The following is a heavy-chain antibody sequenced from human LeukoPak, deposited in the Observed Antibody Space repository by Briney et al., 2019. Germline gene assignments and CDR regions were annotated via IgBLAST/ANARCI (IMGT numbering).Heavy chain of an antibody. CDR3: ARGRGYNSFDY. J-gene: IGHJ4*02. D-gene: IGHD5-24*01. V-gene: IGHV4-34*01. CDR2: TNHSGST. Sequence: SETLSLTCAVYGVSFSGYCWSWIRQPPGKGLEWIGVTNHSGSTNYNPSLKRRVTISVDTSKNQFSLKLSSVTAADTAVYYCARGRGYNSFDYWGQGTLVTVSS. CDR1: GVSFSGYC.